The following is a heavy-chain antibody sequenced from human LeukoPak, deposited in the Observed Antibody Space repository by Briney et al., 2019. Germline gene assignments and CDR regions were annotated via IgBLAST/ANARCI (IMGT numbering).Heavy chain of an antibody. D-gene: IGHD4-17*01. V-gene: IGHV3-74*01. CDR2: VNHDGRGT. Sequence: GGSLRLSCAASGFTFTSYWMHWVRQAPGKGLVWVSRVNHDGRGTAYADSVTGRFTISRDNAKNTVYLQMNSLRAEDTAVYYCATDLGWGQGTLDTVSS. CDR3: ATDLG. J-gene: IGHJ4*02. CDR1: GFTFTSYW.